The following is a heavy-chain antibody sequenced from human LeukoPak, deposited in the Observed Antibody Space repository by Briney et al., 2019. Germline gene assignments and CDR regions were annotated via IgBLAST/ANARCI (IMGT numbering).Heavy chain of an antibody. CDR1: GYTFTSYD. V-gene: IGHV1-8*01. D-gene: IGHD4-11*01. CDR2: MNPNSGNT. J-gene: IGHJ6*03. Sequence: ASVKVSCKASGYTFTSYDINWVRQATGQGLEWMGWMNPNSGNTGYAQKFQGRVTMTRNTSISTAYMELSSLRSEDTAVYYCARGVRGGGSHSKNRMGHYYYYMDVWGKGTTVTVSS. CDR3: ARGVRGGGSHSKNRMGHYYYYMDV.